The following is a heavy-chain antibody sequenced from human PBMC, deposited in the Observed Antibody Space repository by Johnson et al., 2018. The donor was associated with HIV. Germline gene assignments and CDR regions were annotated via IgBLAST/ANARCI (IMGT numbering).Heavy chain of an antibody. Sequence: EVHLVESGGGLVQPGGSLRLSCAASGFTFSSYAMSWVRQAPGKGLEWVSAISGSGGSTYYADSVKGRFTISRDNSKNTLYLQMNSLRAEDTAVYYWARGRDSTGDGGAFDIWGQGTMVTVSS. CDR3: ARGRDSTGDGGAFDI. D-gene: IGHD7-27*01. V-gene: IGHV3-23*04. J-gene: IGHJ3*02. CDR1: GFTFSSYA. CDR2: ISGSGGST.